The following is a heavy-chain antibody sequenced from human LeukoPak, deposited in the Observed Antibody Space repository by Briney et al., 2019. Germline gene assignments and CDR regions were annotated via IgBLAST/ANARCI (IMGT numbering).Heavy chain of an antibody. CDR3: ATDRSSIAVRPH. CDR2: INTDGSST. Sequence: GGSLRLSCAASGFTFSSYWMHWVRQAPGKGLVWVSRINTDGSSTNYADSVKGRFTISRDNAKNTLYLQMNSLRAEDTAVYYCATDRSSIAVRPHWGQGTLVTVSS. V-gene: IGHV3-74*01. D-gene: IGHD6-6*01. CDR1: GFTFSSYW. J-gene: IGHJ4*02.